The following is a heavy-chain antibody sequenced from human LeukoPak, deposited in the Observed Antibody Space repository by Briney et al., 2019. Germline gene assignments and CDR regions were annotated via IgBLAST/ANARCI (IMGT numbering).Heavy chain of an antibody. J-gene: IGHJ4*02. CDR3: ATEGGAAASPLVRLDY. D-gene: IGHD6-13*01. Sequence: PGGSLRLSCAASGFTFSNYEMNWVRQAPGKGLEWVSYISSSGTTIYYADSVKGRFTISRDNAKNSLYLQMNSLRAEDTAVYYCATEGGAAASPLVRLDYWGQGTLVTVSS. V-gene: IGHV3-48*03. CDR1: GFTFSNYE. CDR2: ISSSGTTI.